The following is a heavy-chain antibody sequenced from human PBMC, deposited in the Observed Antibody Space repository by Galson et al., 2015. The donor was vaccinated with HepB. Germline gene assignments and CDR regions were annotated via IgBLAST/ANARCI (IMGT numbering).Heavy chain of an antibody. D-gene: IGHD5-18*01. CDR3: AKDGGYTYGHSDY. Sequence: SLRLSCAASGFTFSDYAMSWVRQPPGKGLEWVSTISGGGGNTYYADSVKGRFAISRGNSKNTLYLQLNSLRAEDTALYYCAKDGGYTYGHSDYWGQGALVTVSS. J-gene: IGHJ4*02. CDR1: GFTFSDYA. CDR2: ISGGGGNT. V-gene: IGHV3-23*01.